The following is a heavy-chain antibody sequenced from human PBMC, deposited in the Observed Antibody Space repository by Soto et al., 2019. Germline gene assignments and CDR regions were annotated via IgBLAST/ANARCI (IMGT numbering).Heavy chain of an antibody. J-gene: IGHJ4*02. CDR2: IKRDGSEK. CDR3: ASLEWESSGYADY. Sequence: EVQLVESGGGLVQPGGSLRLSCAASGFTFGSNWMSWVRQAPGKGLEWVANIKRDGSEKYYVDSVKGRFTISRDNAKNTLSLQMNSLRADDTAVYYCASLEWESSGYADYWGQGTLVTVSS. V-gene: IGHV3-7*03. CDR1: GFTFGSNW. D-gene: IGHD3-3*01.